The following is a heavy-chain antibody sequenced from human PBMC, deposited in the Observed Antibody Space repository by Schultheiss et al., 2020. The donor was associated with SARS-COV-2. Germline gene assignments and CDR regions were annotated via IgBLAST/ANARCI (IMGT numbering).Heavy chain of an antibody. Sequence: SETLSLTCAVYGGSFSGYYWSWIRQPPGKGLEWIGYIYYSGSTNYNPSLKSRVTISVDTSKNQFSLKLSSVTAADTAVYYCARLGLGIAKTDYWGQGTLGTVSS. D-gene: IGHD6-13*01. CDR1: GGSFSGYY. J-gene: IGHJ4*02. CDR2: IYYSGST. CDR3: ARLGLGIAKTDY. V-gene: IGHV4-59*08.